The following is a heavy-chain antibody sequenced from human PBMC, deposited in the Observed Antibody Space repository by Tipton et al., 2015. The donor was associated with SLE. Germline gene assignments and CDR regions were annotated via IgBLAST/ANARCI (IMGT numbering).Heavy chain of an antibody. Sequence: SLRLSCAASGFTFRTYSMTWVRQVPGKGLEWVATISGGGGSTQYADSVRGRFTISRDNSKNTLSLQLNTLRADDTAIYYCAKDRYCGGGTCFASYFDLWGQGTPVTVSS. J-gene: IGHJ4*02. CDR3: AKDRYCGGGTCFASYFDL. CDR1: GFTFRTYS. D-gene: IGHD2-21*01. CDR2: ISGGGGST. V-gene: IGHV3-23*01.